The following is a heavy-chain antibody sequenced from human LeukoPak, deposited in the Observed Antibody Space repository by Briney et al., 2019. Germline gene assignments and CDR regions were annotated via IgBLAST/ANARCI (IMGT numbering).Heavy chain of an antibody. CDR3: ANARIAAAGSHY. V-gene: IGHV3-23*01. Sequence: PGGSLRLSCAASGFTFSSYGMSWVRQAPGKGLEWVSAISGSGGSTYYADSVKGRFTISRDNSKNTLYLQMNSLRAEDTAVYYCANARIAAAGSHYWGQGTLVTVSS. CDR1: GFTFSSYG. J-gene: IGHJ4*02. D-gene: IGHD6-13*01. CDR2: ISGSGGST.